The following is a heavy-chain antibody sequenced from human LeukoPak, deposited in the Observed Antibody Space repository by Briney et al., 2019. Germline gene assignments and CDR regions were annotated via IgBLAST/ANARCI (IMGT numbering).Heavy chain of an antibody. CDR2: INPSGGST. Sequence: ASVKVSCKASGYTFTSYYMHWVRQAPGQGLEWMGIINPSGGSTSYAQKFQGRVTMTRDTSTSTVYMELSSLRSEDTAVYYCARVPGGAPPQKFWSGPHNWFDPWGQGTLVTVSS. V-gene: IGHV1-46*01. J-gene: IGHJ5*02. D-gene: IGHD3-3*01. CDR1: GYTFTSYY. CDR3: ARVPGGAPPQKFWSGPHNWFDP.